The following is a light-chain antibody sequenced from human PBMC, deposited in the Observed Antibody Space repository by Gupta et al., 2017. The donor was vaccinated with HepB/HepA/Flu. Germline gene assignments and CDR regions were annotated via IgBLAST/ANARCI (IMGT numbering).Light chain of an antibody. CDR1: QSVLYSSRNKNY. CDR3: QQYYSTPNT. V-gene: IGKV4-1*01. J-gene: IGKJ2*01. CDR2: WAS. Sequence: DSVMTQSPESLAVSLGETAAINCKSSQSVLYSSRNKNYLAWYQQRPGQPPKLLIYWASTRESGVPDRFSGSGSGTDFTLTISSLQAEDVAVYYCQQYYSTPNTFGQGTKLEIK.